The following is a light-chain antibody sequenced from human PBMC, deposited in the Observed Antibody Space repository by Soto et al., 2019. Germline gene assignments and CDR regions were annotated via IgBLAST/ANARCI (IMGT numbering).Light chain of an antibody. CDR2: GAS. V-gene: IGKV3-20*01. CDR3: HQYDKLPRT. CDR1: QSVSSSY. Sequence: EIVLTQSPGTLSLSPGERATLSCRASQSVSSSYLAWYQQKPGQAPRLLIYGASNRASGIPDRFSGSGSGTDFTLTISRLEPEDFAVYYCHQYDKLPRTFVQGTKVEIK. J-gene: IGKJ1*01.